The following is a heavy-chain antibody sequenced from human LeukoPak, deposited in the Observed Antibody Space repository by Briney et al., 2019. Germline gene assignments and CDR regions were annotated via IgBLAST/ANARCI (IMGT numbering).Heavy chain of an antibody. D-gene: IGHD3-3*01. CDR3: ARDFRTYFDFWSDAYIFDY. J-gene: IGHJ4*02. V-gene: IGHV1-69*01. CDR1: GGTFSSYA. CDR2: IIPIFGTA. Sequence: GSSVKVSCKASGGTFSSYAISWVRQAPGQGLEWMGGIIPIFGTANYAQKFQGRVTITADESTSTAYMELRSLRSDDTAVYYCARDFRTYFDFWSDAYIFDYWGQGTLVTVSS.